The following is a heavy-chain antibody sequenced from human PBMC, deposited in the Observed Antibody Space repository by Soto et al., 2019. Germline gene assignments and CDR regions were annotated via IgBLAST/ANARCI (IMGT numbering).Heavy chain of an antibody. CDR2: TYYRSKWYN. CDR1: GDSVSSNSAA. D-gene: IGHD2-15*01. CDR3: ARSPGYCSGGSCYYYYGMDV. V-gene: IGHV6-1*01. Sequence: SQTLSLTCAISGDSVSSNSAAWNWIRQSPSRGLEWLGRTYYRSKWYNDYAVSVKSRITINPDTSKNQFSLQLNSVTPEDTAVYYCARSPGYCSGGSCYYYYGMDVWGQGTTVTVSS. J-gene: IGHJ6*02.